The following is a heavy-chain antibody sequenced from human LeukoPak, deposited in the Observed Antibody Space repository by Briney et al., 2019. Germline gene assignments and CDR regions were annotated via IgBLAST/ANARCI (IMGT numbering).Heavy chain of an antibody. CDR1: GFTFSSYA. CDR2: ISGSGGST. Sequence: PGGSLRLSCAASGFTFSSYAMSWVRQAPVKGLEWVSAISGSGGSTYYADSVKGRFTISRDNSKNTLYLQMNSLRAEDTAVYYCAKDPASCWLAPPLDYWGQGTLVTVSS. V-gene: IGHV3-23*01. J-gene: IGHJ4*02. CDR3: AKDPASCWLAPPLDY. D-gene: IGHD2-2*01.